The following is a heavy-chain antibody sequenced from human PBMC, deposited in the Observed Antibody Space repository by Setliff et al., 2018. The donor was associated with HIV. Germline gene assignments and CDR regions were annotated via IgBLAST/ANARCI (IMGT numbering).Heavy chain of an antibody. Sequence: TLSLTCTVSGGSISSYYWSWIRQPPGKGLEWIGYIYYTGTTNYNPSLKSRVTISVETSKVQFSLKLNSVTVVDTAVYFCARLKRDGTYFFDFWGQGTLVTVSS. V-gene: IGHV4-59*08. CDR3: ARLKRDGTYFFDF. CDR2: IYYTGTT. CDR1: GGSISSYY. J-gene: IGHJ4*02. D-gene: IGHD2-21*01.